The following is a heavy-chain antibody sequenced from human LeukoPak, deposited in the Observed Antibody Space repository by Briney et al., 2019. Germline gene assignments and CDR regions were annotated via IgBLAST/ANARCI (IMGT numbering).Heavy chain of an antibody. D-gene: IGHD3-3*01. CDR3: ARDGTYYDFWSGEYGMDV. CDR2: INSDGSST. Sequence: GGSLRLSCAASGFTFSSYWMHWVRQAPGKGLVWVSRINSDGSSTSYADSVKGRFTISRDNAKNTLYLQMSSLRAEDTAVYYCARDGTYYDFWSGEYGMDVWGQGTTVTVSS. V-gene: IGHV3-74*01. J-gene: IGHJ6*02. CDR1: GFTFSSYW.